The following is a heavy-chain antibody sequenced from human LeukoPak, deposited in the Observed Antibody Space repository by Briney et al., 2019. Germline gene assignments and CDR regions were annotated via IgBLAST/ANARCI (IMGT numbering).Heavy chain of an antibody. V-gene: IGHV3-23*01. CDR3: AKESGRMIVGGYFDY. J-gene: IGHJ4*02. Sequence: PGGSLRLSCVVSGFTFDSYALSWVRQSPGKGLEWVSVISGSGGSSDYADSVKGRFIISRDNSKNTLFLQMNSLRAEDTAVYYCAKESGRMIVGGYFDYWGQGTLVTVSS. CDR1: GFTFDSYA. D-gene: IGHD3-22*01. CDR2: ISGSGGSS.